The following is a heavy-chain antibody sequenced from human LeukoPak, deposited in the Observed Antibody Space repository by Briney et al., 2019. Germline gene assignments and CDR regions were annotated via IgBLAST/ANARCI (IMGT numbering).Heavy chain of an antibody. Sequence: PGGSLRLSCAASQFIFSTYAMSWVRQAPGKGLEWVSGITSSGGSTYYADSVKGRFTISRDNSKNTLYLQMNSLRAEDTAVYYCAKDRDVWSVFIWGQGTLVTVSS. CDR3: AKDRDVWSVFI. CDR1: QFIFSTYA. CDR2: ITSSGGST. J-gene: IGHJ4*02. D-gene: IGHD3-3*01. V-gene: IGHV3-23*01.